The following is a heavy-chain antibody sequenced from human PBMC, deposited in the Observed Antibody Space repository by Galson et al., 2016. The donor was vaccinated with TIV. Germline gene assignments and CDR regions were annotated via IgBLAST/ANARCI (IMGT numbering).Heavy chain of an antibody. Sequence: SETLSLTCAVSGGSLRGNFWTWIRQPPGKGLEWIGEINHSGSTNYNPSLRSRVTISIDTSKNHSSLEVRSVTAADTGVYYCARHKTLDYGGNRIYYSGLDVWGQGTTVTVSS. D-gene: IGHD4-23*01. V-gene: IGHV4-34*01. J-gene: IGHJ6*02. CDR2: INHSGST. CDR1: GGSLRGNF. CDR3: ARHKTLDYGGNRIYYSGLDV.